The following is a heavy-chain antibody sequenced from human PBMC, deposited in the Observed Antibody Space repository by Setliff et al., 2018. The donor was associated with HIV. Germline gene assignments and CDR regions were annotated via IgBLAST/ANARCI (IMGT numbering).Heavy chain of an antibody. D-gene: IGHD3-10*01. Sequence: SGPTLVNPPQTLTLTCTFSGFSLSTSGICVSWIRQPPGKALEWLARIDWDDDKYYNTSLESRLTITKDISKNQVVLTMTNMDPVDTAIYYCAHSVGSGSYYNPDAFDIWGQGTMVTVSS. CDR2: IDWDDDK. J-gene: IGHJ3*02. V-gene: IGHV2-70*12. CDR1: GFSLSTSGIC. CDR3: AHSVGSGSYYNPDAFDI.